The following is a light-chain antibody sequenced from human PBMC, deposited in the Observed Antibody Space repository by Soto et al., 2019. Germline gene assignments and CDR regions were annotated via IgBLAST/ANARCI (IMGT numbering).Light chain of an antibody. J-gene: IGKJ3*01. V-gene: IGKV1-27*01. CDR2: AAS. CDR3: KKYNSAPFT. Sequence: DIQMTQSPSSLSASVGDRVTITCRASQGISNYLAWYQQKPGKVPKLLIYAASTLQSGVPSRFSGSGSGTDLNLSISSLQPEDVATYYCKKYNSAPFTFGPGTKVDIK. CDR1: QGISNY.